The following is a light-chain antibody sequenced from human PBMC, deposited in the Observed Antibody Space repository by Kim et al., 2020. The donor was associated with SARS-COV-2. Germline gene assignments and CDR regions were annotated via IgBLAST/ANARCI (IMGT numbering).Light chain of an antibody. CDR1: ALPKQY. J-gene: IGLJ2*01. CDR3: QSADSSGTYGV. V-gene: IGLV3-25*03. CDR2: KDS. Sequence: SYELTQPPSVSVSPGQTARITCSGGALPKQYAYWYQQKPGQAPVLVIYKDSERPSGIPERFSGPSSGTTVTLTISGVQAEDEADYYCQSADSSGTYGVFG.